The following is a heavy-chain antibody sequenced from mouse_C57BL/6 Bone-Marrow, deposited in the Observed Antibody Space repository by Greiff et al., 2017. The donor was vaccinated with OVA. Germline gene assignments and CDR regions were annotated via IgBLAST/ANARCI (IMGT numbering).Heavy chain of an antibody. Sequence: LVESGAELARPGASVKLSCKASGYTFTSYGISWVKQRTGQGLEWIGEIYPRSGNTYYNEKFKGKATLTADKSSSTAYMELRSLTSEDSAVYFCAIDYGSSWYYFDYWGQGTTLTVSS. D-gene: IGHD1-1*01. J-gene: IGHJ2*01. V-gene: IGHV1-81*01. CDR1: GYTFTSYG. CDR3: AIDYGSSWYYFDY. CDR2: IYPRSGNT.